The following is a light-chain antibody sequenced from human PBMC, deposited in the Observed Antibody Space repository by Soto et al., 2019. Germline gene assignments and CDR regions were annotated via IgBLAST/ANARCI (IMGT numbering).Light chain of an antibody. CDR2: AAS. J-gene: IGKJ5*01. V-gene: IGKV1-9*01. CDR3: QQLNSYPIT. CDR1: QGISSY. Sequence: IKLNQSAAFLSASVGDRVTITCRASQGISSYLAWYQQKPGKAPKLLIYAASTLQSGVPSRFSGSGSGTEFTLTISSLQPEDFATYYCQQLNSYPITFGQGARLEIK.